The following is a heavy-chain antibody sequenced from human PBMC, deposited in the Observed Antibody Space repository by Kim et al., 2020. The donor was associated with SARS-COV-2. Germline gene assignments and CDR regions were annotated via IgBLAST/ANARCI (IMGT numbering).Heavy chain of an antibody. V-gene: IGHV7-4-1*02. CDR2: INTNTGNP. Sequence: ASVKVSCKASGYTFTSYATNWVRQAPGQGLEWMGWINTNTGNPTYAQGFTGRFVFSLDTSVSTAYLQISSLKAEDTAVYYCARDHYDILTGYYWGRYYYYYGMDVWGQGTTVTVSS. J-gene: IGHJ6*02. CDR3: ARDHYDILTGYYWGRYYYYYGMDV. D-gene: IGHD3-9*01. CDR1: GYTFTSYA.